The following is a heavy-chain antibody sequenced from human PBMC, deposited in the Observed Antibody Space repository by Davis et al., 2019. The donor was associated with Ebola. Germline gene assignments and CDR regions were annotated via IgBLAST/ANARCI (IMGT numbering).Heavy chain of an antibody. V-gene: IGHV1-69*04. CDR3: ARDLTRRGSGSYYADIYYYGMDV. CDR2: IIPILGIA. Sequence: SVKVSCKASGGTFSSYAISWVRQAPGQGLEWMGRIIPILGIANYAQKFQGRVTITADKSTSTAYMELSRLRSDDTAVYYCARDLTRRGSGSYYADIYYYGMDVWGQGTTVTVSS. CDR1: GGTFSSYA. J-gene: IGHJ6*02. D-gene: IGHD3-10*01.